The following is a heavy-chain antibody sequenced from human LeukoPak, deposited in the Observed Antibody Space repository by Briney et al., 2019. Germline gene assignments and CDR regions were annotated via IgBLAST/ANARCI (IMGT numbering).Heavy chain of an antibody. V-gene: IGHV3-23*01. CDR1: GFTFSSYA. J-gene: IGHJ5*02. CDR2: ISGSGGST. D-gene: IGHD6-19*01. CDR3: AKDEQWLVHFDP. Sequence: PGGSLRLSCAASGFTFSSYATSWVRQAPGKGLEWVSVISGSGGSTYYADSVKGRFTISRDNSKNTLYLQMNSLRAEDTAVYYCAKDEQWLVHFDPWGQGTLVTVSS.